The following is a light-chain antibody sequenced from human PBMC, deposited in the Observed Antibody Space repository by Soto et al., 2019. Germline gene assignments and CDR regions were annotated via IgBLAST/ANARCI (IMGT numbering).Light chain of an antibody. V-gene: IGKV1-5*03. Sequence: DIQMTQSPSTLSASVGDRDTITCRASQSISTWLAWYQQKQGKAPKLLIYKASSLESGVPSRFSGSGSGTEFTLTISSLQPDDFATYYCQQYSTYWTFGQGTKVDIK. J-gene: IGKJ1*01. CDR3: QQYSTYWT. CDR1: QSISTW. CDR2: KAS.